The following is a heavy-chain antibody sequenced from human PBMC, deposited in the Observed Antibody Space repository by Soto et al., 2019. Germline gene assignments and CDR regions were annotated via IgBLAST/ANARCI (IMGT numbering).Heavy chain of an antibody. CDR3: AREKVGYYDSSGPLNY. Sequence: SVKVSCKASGGTFSSYAIGWVRQAPGQGLEWMGGIIPIFGTANYAQKFQGRVTITADESTSTAYMELSSLRSEDTAVYYCAREKVGYYDSSGPLNYWGQGTLVTVSS. CDR1: GGTFSSYA. CDR2: IIPIFGTA. D-gene: IGHD3-22*01. V-gene: IGHV1-69*13. J-gene: IGHJ4*02.